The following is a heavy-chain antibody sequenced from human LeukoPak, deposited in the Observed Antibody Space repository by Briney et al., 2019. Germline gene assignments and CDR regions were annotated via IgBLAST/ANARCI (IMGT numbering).Heavy chain of an antibody. V-gene: IGHV4-4*09. Sequence: PSETLSLTCTLSGGSTSSYYWSWVRQPPGKGLEWIGYIYTSGSTNYNPSLKSRVTISVDTSKNQFSLKLSSVTAADTAVYYCARQLLDDVDYYYYMDVWGKGTTVTVSS. J-gene: IGHJ6*03. CDR2: IYTSGST. CDR1: GGSTSSYY. D-gene: IGHD6-6*01. CDR3: ARQLLDDVDYYYYMDV.